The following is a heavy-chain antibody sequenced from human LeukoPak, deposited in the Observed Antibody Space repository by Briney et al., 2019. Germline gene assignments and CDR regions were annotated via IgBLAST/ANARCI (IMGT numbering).Heavy chain of an antibody. Sequence: GGSLRLSCSASGFTFSSYAMHWVRQAPGKGLEYVSAISSNGGSKYYADSVKGRFTISRDNSKNTLYLQMNSLRAEDTAVYYCVEGISLRGILPGLGDYGGQGTLVTVSS. CDR3: VEGISLRGILPGLGDY. CDR1: GFTFSSYA. D-gene: IGHD3-9*01. J-gene: IGHJ4*02. CDR2: ISSNGGSK. V-gene: IGHV3-64D*06.